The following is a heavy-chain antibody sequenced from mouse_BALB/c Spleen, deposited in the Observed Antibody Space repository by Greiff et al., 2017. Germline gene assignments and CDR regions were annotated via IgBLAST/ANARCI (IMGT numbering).Heavy chain of an antibody. CDR3: ARDPGARATGFAY. CDR1: GFSLTSYG. D-gene: IGHD3-1*01. J-gene: IGHJ3*01. Sequence: VNLVESGPGLVAPSQSLSITCTVSGFSLTSYGVHWVRQPPGKGLEWLGVIWAGGSTNYNSALMSRLSISKDNSKSQVFLKMNSLQTDDTAMYYCARDPGARATGFAYWGQGTLVTVSA. CDR2: IWAGGST. V-gene: IGHV2-9*02.